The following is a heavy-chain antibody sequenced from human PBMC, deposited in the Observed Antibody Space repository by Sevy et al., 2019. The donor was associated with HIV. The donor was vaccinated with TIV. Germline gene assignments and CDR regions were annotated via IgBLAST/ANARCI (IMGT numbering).Heavy chain of an antibody. V-gene: IGHV4-30-4*01. CDR2: IYYSGST. D-gene: IGHD3-16*01. CDR1: GGSISSGDYY. Sequence: SETLSLTCTVSGGSISSGDYYWSWIRQPPGKGLEWIGYIYYSGSTYYNPSLKSRVTISVDTSKNQFSLKLSSVTAADTAVYYCSRVGVEEEDYWGQGTLVTVSS. CDR3: SRVGVEEEDY. J-gene: IGHJ4*02.